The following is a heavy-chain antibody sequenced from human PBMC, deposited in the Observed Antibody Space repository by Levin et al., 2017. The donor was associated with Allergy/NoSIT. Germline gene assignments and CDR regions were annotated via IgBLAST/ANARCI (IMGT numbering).Heavy chain of an antibody. CDR2: ISAYNGNT. Sequence: GESLKISCKASGYTFTSYGISWVRQAPGQGLEWMGWISAYNGNTNYAQKLQGRVTMTTDTSTSTAYMELRSLRSDDTAVYYCARAAVAAPPGYWGQGTLVTVSS. D-gene: IGHD6-6*01. CDR1: GYTFTSYG. CDR3: ARAAVAAPPGY. V-gene: IGHV1-18*01. J-gene: IGHJ4*02.